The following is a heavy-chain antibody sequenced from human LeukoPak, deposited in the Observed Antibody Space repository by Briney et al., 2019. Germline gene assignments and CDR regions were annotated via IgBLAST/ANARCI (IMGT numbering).Heavy chain of an antibody. CDR3: ARLSGSYAPDV. CDR2: IYYSGST. V-gene: IGHV4-39*01. Sequence: SETLSLTCTVSGGSISSSSYYWGWIRQPPGKGREGIGSIYYSGSTYYNPSLKSRVTISVDTSKNQFSLKLSSVTAADTAVYYCARLSGSYAPDVWGQGTTVTVSS. J-gene: IGHJ6*02. D-gene: IGHD1-26*01. CDR1: GGSISSSSYY.